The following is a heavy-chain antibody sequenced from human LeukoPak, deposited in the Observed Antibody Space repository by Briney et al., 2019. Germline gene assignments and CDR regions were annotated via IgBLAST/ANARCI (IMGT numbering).Heavy chain of an antibody. CDR2: IYSGTNT. CDR1: GFTVTSNY. D-gene: IGHD1-26*01. J-gene: IGHJ4*02. Sequence: PGGSLGLSCAASGFTVTSNYMSWVRQAPGKGLEWVSVIYSGTNTYYADSVKGRFTISRDNSKNTLYLQMNSLRVEDTAVYYCARESSGSYFFYWGQGTMVTVSS. V-gene: IGHV3-66*01. CDR3: ARESSGSYFFY.